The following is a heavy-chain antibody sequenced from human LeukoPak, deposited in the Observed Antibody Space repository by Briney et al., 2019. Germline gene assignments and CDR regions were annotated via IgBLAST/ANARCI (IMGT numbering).Heavy chain of an antibody. CDR3: ARAHNYDGRDYYYAFSDY. Sequence: GGSLRLSCAASGSNFDDYGMTWVRQAPGRGLEWVSGVNWSGSSTNYADSVKGRFTISRDSATNSLYLQMNSLRAEDTALYYCARAHNYDGRDYYYAFSDYWGQGTLVTVSS. CDR1: GSNFDDYG. CDR2: VNWSGSST. J-gene: IGHJ4*02. V-gene: IGHV3-20*04. D-gene: IGHD3-22*01.